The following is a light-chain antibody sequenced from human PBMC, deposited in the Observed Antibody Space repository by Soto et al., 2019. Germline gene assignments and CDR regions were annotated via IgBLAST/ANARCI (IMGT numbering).Light chain of an antibody. CDR3: QQRSNWPVT. CDR2: DAS. CDR1: QSVSSY. V-gene: IGKV3-11*01. J-gene: IGKJ1*01. Sequence: EIVLTQSPATLSLSPGEGATVSCRASQSVSSYLAWDQQKPGQTPRLLIYDASNRATDIPARFSGSGSGTDFTLTISSLEPEDFAVYYCQQRSNWPVTFGQGTRVEIK.